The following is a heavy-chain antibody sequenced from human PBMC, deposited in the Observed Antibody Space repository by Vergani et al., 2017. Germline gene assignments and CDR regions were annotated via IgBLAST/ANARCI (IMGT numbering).Heavy chain of an antibody. CDR1: GFTFGSYS. CDR2: ISSSSAYI. Sequence: EVQLVESGGGLVKPGGSLRLSCAASGFTFGSYSLNWVRQAPGKGPEWGSSISSSSAYIYYADSVKGRFTISRDNAKNSLYLQMNSLRAEDTAVYFCARDGFNSFYFDYWGQGTLVTVSS. V-gene: IGHV3-21*06. CDR3: ARDGFNSFYFDY. D-gene: IGHD5-24*01. J-gene: IGHJ4*02.